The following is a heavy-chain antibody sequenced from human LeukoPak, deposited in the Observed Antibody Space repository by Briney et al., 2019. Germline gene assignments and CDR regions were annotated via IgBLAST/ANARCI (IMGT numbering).Heavy chain of an antibody. Sequence: ASVKVSCKASGYTFTSYGISWVRQAPGQGLEWMGWISAYNGNTNYAQKLQGRVTMTTDTSTSTAYMEPRSLRSDDTAVYYCARDAWYYYDSSGYYRFDYWGQGTLVTVSS. V-gene: IGHV1-18*01. J-gene: IGHJ4*02. CDR3: ARDAWYYYDSSGYYRFDY. CDR1: GYTFTSYG. D-gene: IGHD3-22*01. CDR2: ISAYNGNT.